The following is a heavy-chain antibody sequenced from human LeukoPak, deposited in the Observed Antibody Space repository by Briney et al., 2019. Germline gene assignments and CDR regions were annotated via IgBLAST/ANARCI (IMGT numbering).Heavy chain of an antibody. CDR2: IRYDGSNK. CDR1: GFTFSSYG. D-gene: IGHD6-19*01. J-gene: IGHJ5*02. CDR3: AKDAWAVAGNWFDP. Sequence: GGSLRLSCAASGFTFSSYGMHWVRQAPGKGLEWVAFIRYDGSNKYYADSVKGRFTISRDNSKNTLYLQMNSLRAEDTAVYYCAKDAWAVAGNWFDPWGQGTLVTVSS. V-gene: IGHV3-30*02.